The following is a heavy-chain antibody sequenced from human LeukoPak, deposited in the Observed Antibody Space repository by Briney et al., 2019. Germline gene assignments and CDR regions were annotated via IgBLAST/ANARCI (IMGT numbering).Heavy chain of an antibody. J-gene: IGHJ4*02. D-gene: IGHD6-6*01. CDR2: IKQDGSEK. Sequence: PGGSLRLSCAASGFTFSNYWMCWVRQAPGKGLEWVANIKQDGSEKYYVGSVNGRFTISRDNAKNSLYLQMNSLRAEDTAVYYCARVYHSSSGRATDYWGQGTLVTVSS. CDR3: ARVYHSSSGRATDY. CDR1: GFTFSNYW. V-gene: IGHV3-7*01.